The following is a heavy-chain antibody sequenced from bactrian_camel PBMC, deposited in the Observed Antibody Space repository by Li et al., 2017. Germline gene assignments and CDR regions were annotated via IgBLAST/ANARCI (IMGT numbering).Heavy chain of an antibody. J-gene: IGHJ4*01. D-gene: IGHD2*01. CDR2: LASDGSS. CDR1: GHSRGSNC. Sequence: HVQLVESGGGSVRAGGSLRLSCKVSGHSRGSNCVGWYRLPPGRAPAEREGVASLASDGSSIYANSLKGRFSISKDNARNWLDLQMDSLEPGDTARYYCAADRRRHGPPSLRPGDYSVWGQGTQVTVS. V-gene: IGHV3S53*01. CDR3: AADRRRHGPPSLRPGDYSV.